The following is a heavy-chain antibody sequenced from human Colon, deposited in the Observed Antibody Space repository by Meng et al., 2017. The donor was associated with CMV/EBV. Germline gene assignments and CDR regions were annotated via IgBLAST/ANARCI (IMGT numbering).Heavy chain of an antibody. D-gene: IGHD3-10*01. J-gene: IGHJ1*01. CDR1: GFTFRSYD. CDR2: ISRDGDFI. Sequence: LSLTCATSGFTFRSYDMAWVLQAPGRGLEWVSSISRDGDFIYYPDSVEGRFSTSRDRSTNILYLHMNSLRVDDTAVYYCARPAYGSGNYYSHWFPVPLLPLSS. V-gene: IGHV3-21*04. CDR3: ARPAYGSGNYYSH.